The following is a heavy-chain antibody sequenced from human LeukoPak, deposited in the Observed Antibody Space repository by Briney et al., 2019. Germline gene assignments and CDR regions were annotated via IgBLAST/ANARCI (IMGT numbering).Heavy chain of an antibody. CDR3: ARTADPHGGWFDP. CDR1: GGSLSSGGYY. D-gene: IGHD6-25*01. Sequence: SETLSLTCTVSGGSLSSGGYYWSWIRQHPGTGLEWIGYIYYSGSTYYNPSLKSRVTISVDRSKNQFSLKLSSVTAADTAVYYCARTADPHGGWFDPWGQGTLVTVSS. V-gene: IGHV4-31*03. J-gene: IGHJ5*02. CDR2: IYYSGST.